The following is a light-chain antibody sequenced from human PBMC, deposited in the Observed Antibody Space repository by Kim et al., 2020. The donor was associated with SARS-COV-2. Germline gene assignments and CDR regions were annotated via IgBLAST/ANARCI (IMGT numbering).Light chain of an antibody. CDR1: QGISSA. V-gene: IGKV1-13*02. Sequence: ASVGDGVTIPCRASQGISSALAWYQQKPGKAPKLLIYDASSLESGVPSRFSGSGSGTDFTLTISSLQPEDFATYYCQQFNTYPIAFGQGTRLEIK. J-gene: IGKJ5*01. CDR3: QQFNTYPIA. CDR2: DAS.